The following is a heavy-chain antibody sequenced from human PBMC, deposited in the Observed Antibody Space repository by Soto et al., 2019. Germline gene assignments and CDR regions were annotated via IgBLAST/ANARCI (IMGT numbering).Heavy chain of an antibody. V-gene: IGHV3-23*01. Sequence: EVQLLESGGGLVQPGGSLRLSCAASGFTFSSYAMSWVRQAPGKGLEWVSAISGSGGSTYYADSVKGRFTISRDNSKNTLYLQMNSLRAEDTAVYYCAKGDCSGGSCYYYYYGMDVWGQGTTVTVSS. CDR2: ISGSGGST. CDR3: AKGDCSGGSCYYYYYGMDV. CDR1: GFTFSSYA. J-gene: IGHJ6*02. D-gene: IGHD2-15*01.